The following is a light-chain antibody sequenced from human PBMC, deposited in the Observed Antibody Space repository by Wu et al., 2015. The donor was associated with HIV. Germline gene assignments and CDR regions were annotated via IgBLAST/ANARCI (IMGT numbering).Light chain of an antibody. Sequence: EVVMTQSPATLSVSPGERATLSCRTSQSVSNSLAWYQHKPGQGPRLLIYGSFTRASGTPARFSGGGSGTEFTLTISDIQSEDFAVYYCQHYHNWPPWTFGQGTKVE. J-gene: IGKJ1*01. CDR1: QSVSNS. CDR2: GSF. CDR3: QHYHNWPPWT. V-gene: IGKV3-15*01.